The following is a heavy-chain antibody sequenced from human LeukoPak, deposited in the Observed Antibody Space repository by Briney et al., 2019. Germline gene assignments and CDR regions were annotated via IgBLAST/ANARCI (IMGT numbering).Heavy chain of an antibody. CDR1: GFTFSSYD. CDR3: TRVISYGSGTYYNDY. CDR2: ITSSGGRT. D-gene: IGHD3-10*01. V-gene: IGHV3-64*02. Sequence: GGSLRLSCAASGFTFSSYDLHWVRQAPGKGLEYVSAITSSGGRTFYADSVKGRFTISRDNSKNTLYVQMGSLRVEDTAVYYCTRVISYGSGTYYNDYWGQGTLVTVSS. J-gene: IGHJ4*02.